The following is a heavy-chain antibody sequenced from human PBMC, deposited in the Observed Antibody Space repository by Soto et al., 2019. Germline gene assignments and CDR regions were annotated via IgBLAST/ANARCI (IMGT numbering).Heavy chain of an antibody. Sequence: SETLSLTCTVSGGSISSSSYYWGWIRQPPGKGLEWIGSIYYSGSTYYNPSLKSRVTISVDTSKNQFSLKLSSVTAADTAVYYWARHKYNSSGPSAYWGQGTRVTVSS. CDR2: IYYSGST. V-gene: IGHV4-39*01. CDR1: GGSISSSSYY. CDR3: ARHKYNSSGPSAY. D-gene: IGHD3-22*01. J-gene: IGHJ4*02.